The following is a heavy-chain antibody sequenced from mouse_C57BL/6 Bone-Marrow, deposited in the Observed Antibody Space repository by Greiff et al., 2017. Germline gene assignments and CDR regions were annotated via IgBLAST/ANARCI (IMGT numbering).Heavy chain of an antibody. CDR1: GFNIKDDY. Sequence: EVKLMESGAELVRPGASVKLSCTASGFNIKDDYMHWVKQRPEQGLEWIGWIDPENGDTAYASKFQGKATITADTSSNTAYLQLSSLTSEDTAVYYCTTWGYYWYFDVWGTGTTVTVSS. CDR2: IDPENGDT. D-gene: IGHD2-2*01. V-gene: IGHV14-4*01. J-gene: IGHJ1*03. CDR3: TTWGYYWYFDV.